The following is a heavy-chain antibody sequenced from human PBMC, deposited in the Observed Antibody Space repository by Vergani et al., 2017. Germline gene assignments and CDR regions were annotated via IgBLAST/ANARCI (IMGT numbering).Heavy chain of an antibody. J-gene: IGHJ4*02. V-gene: IGHV3-23*01. CDR2: ISGQNFRT. D-gene: IGHD2-21*01. CDR1: GFTFTAPG. CDR3: AVLYGDDGCSPF. Sequence: EVQLLESGGGSAQPGESLRLSCVASGFTFTAPGLNWVRQAPGKGLEWVSGISGQNFRTHYADSVKGRFTISRHDSKNTVYLQINSLRAEDTAFYYCAVLYGDDGCSPFWGQGTLVTVSS.